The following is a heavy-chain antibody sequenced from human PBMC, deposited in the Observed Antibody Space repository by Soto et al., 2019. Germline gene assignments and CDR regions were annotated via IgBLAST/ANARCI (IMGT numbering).Heavy chain of an antibody. CDR1: GGTFSSYT. Sequence: ASVKVSCKASGGTFSSYTISWVRQAPGQGLEWMGIINPSGGSTNYAQRFQGRVIVTRDTSTNTVYMELSSLRSEDTAVYYCARGLGSGDYWGQGTLVTVSS. CDR3: ARGLGSGDY. CDR2: INPSGGST. J-gene: IGHJ4*02. D-gene: IGHD3-3*01. V-gene: IGHV1-46*03.